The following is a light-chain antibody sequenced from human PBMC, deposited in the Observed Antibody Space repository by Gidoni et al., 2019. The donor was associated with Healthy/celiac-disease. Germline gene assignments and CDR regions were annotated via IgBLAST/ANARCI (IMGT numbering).Light chain of an antibody. CDR3: AAWDDSLSGVV. V-gene: IGLV1-47*01. CDR1: SSNIGSNS. Sequence: QSVLTPPPSASGTPGPRVTIPCSGSSSNIGSNSVYWYQQLPGTAPKLLIYRNNQRPSGVPDRFSGPKSGTSASLAISGLRSEDEADYYCAAWDDSLSGVVFGGGTKLTVL. J-gene: IGLJ2*01. CDR2: RNN.